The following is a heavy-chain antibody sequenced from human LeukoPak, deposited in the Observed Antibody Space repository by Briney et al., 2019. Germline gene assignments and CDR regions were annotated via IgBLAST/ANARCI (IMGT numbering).Heavy chain of an antibody. CDR1: GFTFSNVW. V-gene: IGHV3-15*01. CDR2: IKSEADGRTT. Sequence: GGSLRLSCAAPGFTFSNVWMSWVRQAPGKGLEWVGRIKSEADGRTTDYAAPVKGRFTVSRDDSKNTLYLQMNSLKTEDTALYYCTTDIDYVFAFDNWGQGTMITVSS. D-gene: IGHD4-17*01. J-gene: IGHJ3*02. CDR3: TTDIDYVFAFDN.